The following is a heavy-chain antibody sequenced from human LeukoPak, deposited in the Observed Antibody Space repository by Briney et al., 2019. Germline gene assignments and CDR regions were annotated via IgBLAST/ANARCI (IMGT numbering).Heavy chain of an antibody. CDR2: IYYSGST. V-gene: IGHV4-59*01. Sequence: PSETLSLTCAVYGGSFSGYYWNWIRQPPGKGLEWIGYIYYSGSTNYNPSLKSRVTISVDTSKNQFSLKLSSVTAADTAVYYCGRSGTSSGGYGPWAFDIWGQGTMVTVSS. J-gene: IGHJ3*02. CDR3: GRSGTSSGGYGPWAFDI. CDR1: GGSFSGYY. D-gene: IGHD6-19*01.